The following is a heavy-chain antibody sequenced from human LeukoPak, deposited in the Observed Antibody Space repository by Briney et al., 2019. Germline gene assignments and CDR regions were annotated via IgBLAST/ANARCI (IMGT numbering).Heavy chain of an antibody. CDR3: ARVVGYSYGGDYYFDY. Sequence: GASVKVSCKASGYTFTSYAMHWVRQAPGQRLEWMGWINAGNGNTKYSQKFQGRVTITRDTSASTAYMVLSSLRSEDTAVYYCARVVGYSYGGDYYFDYWGQGTLVTVSS. CDR2: INAGNGNT. CDR1: GYTFTSYA. D-gene: IGHD5-18*01. V-gene: IGHV1-3*01. J-gene: IGHJ4*02.